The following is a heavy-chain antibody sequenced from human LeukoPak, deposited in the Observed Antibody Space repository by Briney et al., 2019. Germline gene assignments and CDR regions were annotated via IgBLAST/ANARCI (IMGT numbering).Heavy chain of an antibody. CDR3: ARNIVDTAMVYYFDY. CDR1: GSRFTSYW. Sequence: GESRQISGKGSGSRFTSYWIGWVRQLPGKGLEWMGIIYPGDSDTRYSPSFQGQVTISADKSISTAYLQWSSLKASDTAVYYCARNIVDTAMVYYFDYWGQGTLVTVSS. D-gene: IGHD5-18*01. J-gene: IGHJ4*02. CDR2: IYPGDSDT. V-gene: IGHV5-51*01.